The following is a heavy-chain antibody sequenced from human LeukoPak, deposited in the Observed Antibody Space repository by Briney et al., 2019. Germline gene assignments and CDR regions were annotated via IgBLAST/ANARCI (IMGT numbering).Heavy chain of an antibody. D-gene: IGHD6-19*01. J-gene: IGHJ6*02. V-gene: IGHV1-18*01. CDR1: GYTFTSYG. CDR2: ISAYNGNT. CDR3: ARDLGLVSDSPKQNYGMDV. Sequence: ASVKVSCKASGYTFTSYGISWVRQAPGQGLEWMGWISAYNGNTNYAQKLQGRVTMTTDTSTSTAYMELRSLRSDDTVVYYCARDLGLVSDSPKQNYGMDVWGQGTTVTVSS.